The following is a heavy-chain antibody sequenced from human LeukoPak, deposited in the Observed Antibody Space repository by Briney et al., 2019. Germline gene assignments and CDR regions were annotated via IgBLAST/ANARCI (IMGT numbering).Heavy chain of an antibody. Sequence: SVKVSCKASGGTFISYAISWVRQAPGQGLEWMGGIIPIFGTANYAQKFQGRVTITADESTSTAYMELSSLRSEDTAVYYCARGHGDYLYYFDYWGQGTLVTVSS. CDR2: IIPIFGTA. D-gene: IGHD4-17*01. CDR1: GGTFISYA. CDR3: ARGHGDYLYYFDY. V-gene: IGHV1-69*13. J-gene: IGHJ4*02.